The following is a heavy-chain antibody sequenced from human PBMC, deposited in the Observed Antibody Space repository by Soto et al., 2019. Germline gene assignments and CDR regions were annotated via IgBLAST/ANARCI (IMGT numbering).Heavy chain of an antibody. Sequence: GGSLRLSCAASGFTFSSYGMHWVRQAPGKGLEWVAVISYDGSNKYYADSVKGRFTISRDNSKNTLYLQMNSLRAEDTAVYYCAKNVYLFLEWLNTYGMDVCGQGTTVTVSS. V-gene: IGHV3-30*18. CDR2: ISYDGSNK. CDR1: GFTFSSYG. CDR3: AKNVYLFLEWLNTYGMDV. J-gene: IGHJ6*02. D-gene: IGHD3-3*01.